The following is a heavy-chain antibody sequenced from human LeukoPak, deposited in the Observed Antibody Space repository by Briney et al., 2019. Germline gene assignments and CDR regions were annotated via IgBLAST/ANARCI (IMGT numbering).Heavy chain of an antibody. CDR2: ITGSGST. V-gene: IGHV4-4*07. CDR1: GDSINIYY. CDR3: ARGAYDVLTGTHYNWCDP. D-gene: IGHD3-9*01. J-gene: IGHJ5*02. Sequence: SETLSLTCSVSGDSINIYYWFGVRQPAGKGLEWIGRITGSGSTNYNPSLKSRVTMSVDTSKNQFSLRLTSVAAADSAVYYCARGAYDVLTGTHYNWCDPWGQGTLVIVSS.